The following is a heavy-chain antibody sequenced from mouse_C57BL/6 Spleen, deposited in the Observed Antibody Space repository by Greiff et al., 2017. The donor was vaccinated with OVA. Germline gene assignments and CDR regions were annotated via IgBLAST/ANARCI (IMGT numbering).Heavy chain of an antibody. CDR1: GFTFSSYA. Sequence: EVQLVESGGGLVKPGGSLKLSCAASGFTFSSYAMSWVRQTPEKRLEWVATISDGGSYTYYPDNVKGRFTISRDNAKNNLYLQMSHLKSEDTAMYYGARDQDYYGSSFDYWGQGTTLTVSS. V-gene: IGHV5-4*01. J-gene: IGHJ2*01. CDR2: ISDGGSYT. D-gene: IGHD1-1*01. CDR3: ARDQDYYGSSFDY.